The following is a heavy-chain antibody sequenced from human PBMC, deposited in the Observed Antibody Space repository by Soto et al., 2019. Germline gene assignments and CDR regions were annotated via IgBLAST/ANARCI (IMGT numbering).Heavy chain of an antibody. D-gene: IGHD3-22*01. V-gene: IGHV1-69*01. CDR2: IIPIFGTA. CDR1: GGTFSSYA. Sequence: QVQLVQSGAEVKKPGSSVKVSCKASGGTFSSYAISWVRQAPGQGLEWMGGIIPIFGTANYAQKFQGRVTITADESTSTAYMELSSLRSEDTAVYYCASPDPNYYDSSGYYHGDYYYYGMDVWGQGTTVTVSS. CDR3: ASPDPNYYDSSGYYHGDYYYYGMDV. J-gene: IGHJ6*02.